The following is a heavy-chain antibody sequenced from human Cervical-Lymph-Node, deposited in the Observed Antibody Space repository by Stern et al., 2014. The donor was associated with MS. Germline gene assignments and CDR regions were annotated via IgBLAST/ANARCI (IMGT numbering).Heavy chain of an antibody. CDR2: IWGDGTNS. D-gene: IGHD4-23*01. CDR1: GFTFSGSG. Sequence: QLVQSGGGVVQPGRSLRLSCAASGFTFSGSGMHWFRQAPGKGLEWLAIIWGDGTNSYYTDSVKGRFTISRDNSKNTLYLQMNSLRADDTAVYYCAREGGNTAEYFQHWGQGTLVTVSS. J-gene: IGHJ1*01. V-gene: IGHV3-33*01. CDR3: AREGGNTAEYFQH.